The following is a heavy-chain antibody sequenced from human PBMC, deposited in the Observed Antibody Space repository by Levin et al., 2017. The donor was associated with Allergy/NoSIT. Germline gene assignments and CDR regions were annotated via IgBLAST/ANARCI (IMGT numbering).Heavy chain of an antibody. Sequence: SETLSLTCTVSGGSISSGGYYWSWIRQHPGKGLEWIGYIYYSGSTYYNPSLKSRVTISVDTSKNQFSLKLSSVTAADTAVYYCARGGEAMVRGVSRFDYWGQGTLVTVSS. J-gene: IGHJ4*02. CDR3: ARGGEAMVRGVSRFDY. CDR1: GGSISSGGYY. V-gene: IGHV4-31*03. D-gene: IGHD3-10*01. CDR2: IYYSGST.